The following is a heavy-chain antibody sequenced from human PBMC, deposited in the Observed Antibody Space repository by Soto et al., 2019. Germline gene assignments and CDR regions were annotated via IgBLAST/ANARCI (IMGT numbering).Heavy chain of an antibody. CDR2: IIPIFGTA. J-gene: IGHJ5*02. V-gene: IGHV1-69*13. Sequence: SVKVSCKASGGTFSSYAISWVRQAPGQGLEWMGGIIPIFGTANYAQKFQGRVTITADESTSTAYMELSSLRSEDTAVYYCVSGTTFCCVWFDPWGQGTLVTVSS. CDR1: GGTFSSYA. CDR3: VSGTTFCCVWFDP. D-gene: IGHD1-7*01.